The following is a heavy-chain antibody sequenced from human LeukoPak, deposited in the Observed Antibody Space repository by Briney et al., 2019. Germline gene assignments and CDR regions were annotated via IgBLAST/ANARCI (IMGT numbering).Heavy chain of an antibody. Sequence: GGCLRLSCADSGFTVSNNYMSWVRPAPGKGLEWVSVLYSGGDTYYADSVKGRFTFSRHNSKNTVYLQMNCLRAEDTAVYYCARGVQSDPWGQGTLVTVSS. CDR1: GFTVSNNY. J-gene: IGHJ5*02. CDR3: ARGVQSDP. V-gene: IGHV3-53*04. CDR2: LYSGGDT.